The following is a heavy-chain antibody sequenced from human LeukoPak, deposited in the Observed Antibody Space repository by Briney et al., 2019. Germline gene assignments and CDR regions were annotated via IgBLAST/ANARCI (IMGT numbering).Heavy chain of an antibody. CDR1: GGSISSGNYY. D-gene: IGHD5-18*01. CDR2: IYDSGST. Sequence: SQTLSLTCTVSGGSISSGNYYWSWIRQHPGKGLEWIGYIYDSGSTYYNPSLKSRVTISVDTSKNQFSLKLSSETAADTAVYYCARGGGYSYNNLDYWGQGILVTVSS. V-gene: IGHV4-31*03. J-gene: IGHJ4*02. CDR3: ARGGGYSYNNLDY.